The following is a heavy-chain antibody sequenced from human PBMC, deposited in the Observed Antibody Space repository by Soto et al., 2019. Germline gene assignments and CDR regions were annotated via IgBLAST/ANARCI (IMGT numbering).Heavy chain of an antibody. CDR3: ASTIAVAGSADY. CDR1: GYSFTSYW. J-gene: IGHJ4*02. D-gene: IGHD6-19*01. Sequence: GESLKISCKGSGYSFTSYWISWVRQMPGKGLEWMGRIDPSDSYTNYSPSFQGHVTISADKSISTAYLQWSSLKASDTAMYYCASTIAVAGSADYWGQGTLVTVSS. CDR2: IDPSDSYT. V-gene: IGHV5-10-1*01.